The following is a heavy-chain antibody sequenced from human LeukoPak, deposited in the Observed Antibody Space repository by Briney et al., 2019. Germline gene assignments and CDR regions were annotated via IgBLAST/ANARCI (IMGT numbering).Heavy chain of an antibody. CDR3: AKGGGVQFYYDSSGYYYDRD. Sequence: GGSLRLSCAASGFSFTTYSMNWVRQAPGKGLEWVSAISGSADTTYYADSVKGRFTISRDNSKNTLYLQMDSLRAEDTAVYYCAKGGGVQFYYDSSGYYYDRDWGQGTMVTVSS. D-gene: IGHD3-22*01. CDR2: ISGSADTT. J-gene: IGHJ3*01. CDR1: GFSFTTYS. V-gene: IGHV3-23*01.